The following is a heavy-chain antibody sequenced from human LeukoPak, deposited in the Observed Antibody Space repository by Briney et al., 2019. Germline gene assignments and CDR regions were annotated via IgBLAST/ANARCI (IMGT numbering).Heavy chain of an antibody. Sequence: SETLSLTCTVSGVSISSSSYYWGWIRQPPGKGLEWIGSIYYSGSTYYNPSLKSRLTISVDTSKNQFSLKLSSVTAADTAVYYCARDLHKTYCSSTSCHGEYYFDYWGQGTLVTVSS. CDR3: ARDLHKTYCSSTSCHGEYYFDY. CDR2: IYYSGST. V-gene: IGHV4-39*07. CDR1: GVSISSSSYY. D-gene: IGHD2-2*01. J-gene: IGHJ4*02.